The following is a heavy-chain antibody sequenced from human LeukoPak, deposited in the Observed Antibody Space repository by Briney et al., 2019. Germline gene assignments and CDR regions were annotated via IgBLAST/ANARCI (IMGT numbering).Heavy chain of an antibody. V-gene: IGHV3-74*01. CDR3: ARDSMPAAGRAFDY. J-gene: IGHJ4*02. Sequence: GGSLRLSCAASAFTFSSYWMHWVRQAPGKGRVWVSRINSDGSSTSYADSAKGRFTISRDNAKNTLYLQMNSLRAEDTAVYYCARDSMPAAGRAFDYWGQGTLVTVSS. D-gene: IGHD6-13*01. CDR1: AFTFSSYW. CDR2: INSDGSST.